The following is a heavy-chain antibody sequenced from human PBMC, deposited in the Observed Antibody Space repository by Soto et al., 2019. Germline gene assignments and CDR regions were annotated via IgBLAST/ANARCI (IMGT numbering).Heavy chain of an antibody. Sequence: QVQLVQSGGEVKKPGASVKLSCTACGYTFTSYGISWVRQAPGQGLEWMGWISAYNGKTNYAQNVQGRVTMTTDTSTRIAYMDLRSLRSDDTAVYYCARVGDVNYYHGMDVWGQGTTITVSS. V-gene: IGHV1-18*01. CDR1: GYTFTSYG. CDR3: ARVGDVNYYHGMDV. J-gene: IGHJ6*02. CDR2: ISAYNGKT.